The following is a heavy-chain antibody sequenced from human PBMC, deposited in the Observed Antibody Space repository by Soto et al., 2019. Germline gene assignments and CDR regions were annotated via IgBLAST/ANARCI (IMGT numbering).Heavy chain of an antibody. J-gene: IGHJ6*02. CDR2: CIPVFRTP. D-gene: IGHD4-4*01. CDR1: GDTFSYSA. CDR3: ARAKDPRQWPGNYWYILDV. Sequence: QVQLEQSGAEVKKPGSSVKVSCKASGDTFSYSAISWVRQAPGQGLEWMGGCIPVFRTPDYAQTFQGRVTMTADESTSTAYMELSGLRSDDTAVYYCARAKDPRQWPGNYWYILDVWGQGSTVTIS. V-gene: IGHV1-69*12.